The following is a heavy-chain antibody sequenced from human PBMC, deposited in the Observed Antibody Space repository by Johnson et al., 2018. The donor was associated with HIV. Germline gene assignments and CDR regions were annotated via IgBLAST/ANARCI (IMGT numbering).Heavy chain of an antibody. Sequence: VQLVESGGGLVQPGRSLRLSCAASGFTFSSYAMSWVRQAPGKGLEWVSAISGSGGSTYYADSVKGRFIISRDNSKNTLYLQMNSLRAEDTAVYYCARGAYYYDSSGGNDAFDIWGRGTMVTVSS. J-gene: IGHJ3*02. CDR3: ARGAYYYDSSGGNDAFDI. V-gene: IGHV3-23*04. CDR2: ISGSGGST. CDR1: GFTFSSYA. D-gene: IGHD3-22*01.